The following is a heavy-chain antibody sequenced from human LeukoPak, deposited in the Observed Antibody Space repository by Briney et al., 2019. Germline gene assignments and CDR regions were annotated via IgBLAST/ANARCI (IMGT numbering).Heavy chain of an antibody. J-gene: IGHJ4*02. Sequence: APVKVSCKASGYTFTDYYMHWVRQAPGQGFEWMGWINPNDGDINYAQKFQGRVTMTRDTSISTAHMEVSRLRSDDTAVYYCARANFLYCSSSTCLFDYWGQGTLVTVSS. D-gene: IGHD2-2*01. CDR3: ARANFLYCSSSTCLFDY. CDR2: INPNDGDI. CDR1: GYTFTDYY. V-gene: IGHV1-2*02.